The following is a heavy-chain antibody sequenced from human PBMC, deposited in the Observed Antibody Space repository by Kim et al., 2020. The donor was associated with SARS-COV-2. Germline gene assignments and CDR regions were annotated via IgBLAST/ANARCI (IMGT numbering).Heavy chain of an antibody. Sequence: ASVKVSCKASGYTFTGYYMHWVRQAPGQGLEWMGWINPNSGGTNYAQKFQGWVTITRDTSISTAYMELSRLRSDDTAVYYCARDRPLWFGDKYGMDVWGQGTTVTVSS. D-gene: IGHD3-10*01. CDR2: INPNSGGT. CDR1: GYTFTGYY. J-gene: IGHJ6*02. V-gene: IGHV1-2*04. CDR3: ARDRPLWFGDKYGMDV.